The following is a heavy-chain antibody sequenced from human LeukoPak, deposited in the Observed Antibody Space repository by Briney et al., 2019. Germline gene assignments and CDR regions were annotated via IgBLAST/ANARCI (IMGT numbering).Heavy chain of an antibody. CDR3: ARHHGPTGTTSVDAFDT. J-gene: IGHJ3*02. V-gene: IGHV4-39*01. CDR2: SYYSGST. Sequence: SETLSLTCIVSGSSISSSSYYWGWIRQPPGKGLEWIGSSYYSGSTYYNPSLKSRVTISVDTSKNQFSLKLSSVTAADTAVYHCARHHGPTGTTSVDAFDTWGQGTMVTVSS. D-gene: IGHD1-7*01. CDR1: GSSISSSSYY.